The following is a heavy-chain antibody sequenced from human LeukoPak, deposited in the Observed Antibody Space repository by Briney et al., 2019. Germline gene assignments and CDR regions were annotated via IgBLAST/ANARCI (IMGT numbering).Heavy chain of an antibody. D-gene: IGHD2-2*01. Sequence: GSLRLSCAASGFIFSSNWMSWVRLAPGKGLEWIGEIHDDGGFHCNPLLKGRVAMSMDRSQNQFSLRLSSVTAADTAVYYCARDLGYQLLYWGQGIQVTVSS. CDR1: GFIFSSNW. J-gene: IGHJ4*02. CDR2: IHDDGGF. CDR3: ARDLGYQLLY. V-gene: IGHV4-4*02.